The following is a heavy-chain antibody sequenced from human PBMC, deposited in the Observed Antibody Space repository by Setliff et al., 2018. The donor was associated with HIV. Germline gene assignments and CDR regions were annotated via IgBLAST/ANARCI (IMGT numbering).Heavy chain of an antibody. D-gene: IGHD3-16*01. Sequence: GASVKVSCKASGYTFTSYAMHWVRQAPGQRLEWMGWIKAGNGNTKYSQEFQGRFTISRDNSKNTLYLQMDSLRVEDTALYYCAKARSSNIMPLDYWGQGTLVTVSS. V-gene: IGHV1-3*03. CDR1: GYTFTSYA. CDR2: IKAGNGNT. CDR3: AKARSSNIMPLDY. J-gene: IGHJ4*02.